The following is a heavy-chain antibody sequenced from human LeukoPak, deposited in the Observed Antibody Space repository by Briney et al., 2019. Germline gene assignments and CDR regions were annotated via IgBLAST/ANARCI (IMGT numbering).Heavy chain of an antibody. CDR2: IWYDGSNK. D-gene: IGHD4-17*01. V-gene: IGHV3-30*02. CDR3: AKDVFTVTTTRAGLFDY. J-gene: IGHJ4*02. Sequence: GGSLRLSCAASGFTFSSYWMSWVRQAPGKGLEWVAVIWYDGSNKYYADSVKGRFTISRDNSKNTLYLQMNSLRAEDTAVYYCAKDVFTVTTTRAGLFDYWGQGTLVTVSS. CDR1: GFTFSSYW.